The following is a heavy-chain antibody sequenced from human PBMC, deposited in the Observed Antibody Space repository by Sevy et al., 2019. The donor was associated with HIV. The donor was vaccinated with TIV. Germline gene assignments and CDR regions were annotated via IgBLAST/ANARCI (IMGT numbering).Heavy chain of an antibody. D-gene: IGHD2-21*02. Sequence: GGSLRLSCAASGFIVNSNYMSWVRQAPGKGLEWVSVTYSGGRTYTADSVKGRFTISRDNSKNTLYLQMNSLRAEDTAVYYCARVLGRDTGYGMDVRGQGTTVTVSS. J-gene: IGHJ6*02. CDR2: TYSGGRT. CDR1: GFIVNSNY. V-gene: IGHV3-53*01. CDR3: ARVLGRDTGYGMDV.